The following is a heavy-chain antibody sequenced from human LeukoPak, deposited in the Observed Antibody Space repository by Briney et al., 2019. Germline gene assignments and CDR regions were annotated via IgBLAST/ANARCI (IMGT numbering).Heavy chain of an antibody. CDR2: IYHSGST. CDR1: GYSISSGYY. CDR3: ARDPPGPAYYYDQIEDAFDI. D-gene: IGHD3-22*01. V-gene: IGHV4-38-2*02. Sequence: KPSETLSLTCTVSGYSISSGYYWGWIRQPPGKGLEWIGSIYHSGSTYYNPSLKSRVTISVDTSKNQFSLKLSSVTAADTAVYYCARDPPGPAYYYDQIEDAFDIWGRGTMVTVSS. J-gene: IGHJ3*02.